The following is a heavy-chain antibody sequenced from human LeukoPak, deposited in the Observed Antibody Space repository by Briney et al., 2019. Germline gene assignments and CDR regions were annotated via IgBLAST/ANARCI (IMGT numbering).Heavy chain of an antibody. Sequence: GGSLRLFCAASGLTFSSYAMSWVRQAPGEGLEWVSVISGSGGGTFYAASVKGRFTVSRDNSKNTLYLQMNSLRAGDTAVYYGAKVGGYYDFWSGYLADAFDIWGQGTMVTVSS. D-gene: IGHD3-3*01. J-gene: IGHJ3*02. CDR2: ISGSGGGT. V-gene: IGHV3-23*01. CDR1: GLTFSSYA. CDR3: AKVGGYYDFWSGYLADAFDI.